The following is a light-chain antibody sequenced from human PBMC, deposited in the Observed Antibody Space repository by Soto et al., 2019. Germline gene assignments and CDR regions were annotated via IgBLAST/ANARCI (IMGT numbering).Light chain of an antibody. CDR1: SSDVGTYKH. CDR2: QVS. J-gene: IGLJ2*01. CDR3: SSYTNTSTLVV. V-gene: IGLV2-14*01. Sequence: QSALTQPASVSGSPGQSITISCTGTSSDVGTYKHVSWYQQHPGKAPKLMIYQVSNRPSGVSNRFSGSKSGNTASLTISGLQAEDEADHYCSSYTNTSTLVVFGGGTKLTVL.